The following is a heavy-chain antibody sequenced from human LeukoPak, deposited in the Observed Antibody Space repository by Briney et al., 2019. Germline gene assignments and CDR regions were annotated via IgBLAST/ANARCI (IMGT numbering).Heavy chain of an antibody. CDR1: GYTFISYG. Sequence: ASVKVSCKASGYTFISYGISWVRQAPGQGLEWMGIINPSGGSTSYAQKFQGRVTMTRDTSTSTVYMELSSLRSEDTAVYYCARDPWGRGYCSTTSCQNLGGNDAFDIWGQGTMVTVSS. J-gene: IGHJ3*02. D-gene: IGHD2-2*01. V-gene: IGHV1-46*01. CDR3: ARDPWGRGYCSTTSCQNLGGNDAFDI. CDR2: INPSGGST.